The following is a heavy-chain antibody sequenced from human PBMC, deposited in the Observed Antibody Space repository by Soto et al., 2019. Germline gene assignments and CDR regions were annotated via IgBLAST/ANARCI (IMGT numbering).Heavy chain of an antibody. D-gene: IGHD3-22*01. CDR1: GFTFSSYA. Sequence: GGSLRLSCAASGFTFSSYAMSWVRQAPGKGLEWVSAISGSGGSTYYADSVKGRFTISRDNSKSTLYLQMNSLRAEDTAVYYCAKDRITMIVVVTKGGYFDYWGQGTLVTVSS. J-gene: IGHJ4*02. CDR2: ISGSGGST. V-gene: IGHV3-23*01. CDR3: AKDRITMIVVVTKGGYFDY.